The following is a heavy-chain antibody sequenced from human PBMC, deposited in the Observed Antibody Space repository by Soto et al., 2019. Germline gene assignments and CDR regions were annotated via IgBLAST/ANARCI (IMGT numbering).Heavy chain of an antibody. D-gene: IGHD3-3*01. CDR3: AKDTAARARYYDFWSGYYPLYYYYMEV. CDR1: GFTFSNYA. CDR2: VSATAGTT. J-gene: IGHJ6*03. V-gene: IGHV3-23*01. Sequence: GGSLRLSCAASGFTFSNYAMSWVRQAPGKGLEWVSLVSATAGTTYYTDSVKGRFTISRDNARNSLYLQMNSLRAEDTALYYCAKDTAARARYYDFWSGYYPLYYYYMEVWGKGTTVTVSS.